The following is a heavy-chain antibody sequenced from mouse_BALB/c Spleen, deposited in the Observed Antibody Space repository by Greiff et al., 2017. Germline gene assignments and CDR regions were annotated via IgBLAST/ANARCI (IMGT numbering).Heavy chain of an antibody. CDR3: ARLYGKRGAMDY. D-gene: IGHD2-1*01. V-gene: IGHV5-12-1*01. CDR1: GFAFSSYD. CDR2: ISSGGGST. Sequence: DVMLVESGGGLVKPGGSLKLSCAASGFAFSSYDMSWVRQTPEKRLEWVAYISSGGGSTYYPDTVKGRFTISRDNAKNTLYLQMSSLKSEDTAMYYCARLYGKRGAMDYWGQGTSVTVSS. J-gene: IGHJ4*01.